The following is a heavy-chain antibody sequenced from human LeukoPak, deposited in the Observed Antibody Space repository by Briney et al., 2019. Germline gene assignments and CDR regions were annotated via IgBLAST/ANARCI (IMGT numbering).Heavy chain of an antibody. J-gene: IGHJ4*02. Sequence: GGSLRLSCAASGFTVSRNYMSWVRQAPGKGLEWVANIKQDGSEKYYVDSVKGRFTISRDNAKNSLFLQMNSLRAEDTAVYYCARAYYVWGSYRYAVGYWGQGTLVTVSS. CDR1: GFTVSRNY. CDR2: IKQDGSEK. D-gene: IGHD3-16*02. CDR3: ARAYYVWGSYRYAVGY. V-gene: IGHV3-7*03.